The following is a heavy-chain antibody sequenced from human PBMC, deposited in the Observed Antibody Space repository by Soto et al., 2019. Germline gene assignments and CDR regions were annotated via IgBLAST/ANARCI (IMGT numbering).Heavy chain of an antibody. CDR3: AKDRGGLRYYYYGMDV. V-gene: IGHV3-30*18. CDR2: ISYDGSNK. J-gene: IGHJ6*02. CDR1: GFTFSSYG. D-gene: IGHD4-17*01. Sequence: GSLRLSCAASGFTFSSYGMHWVRQAPGKGLEWVAVISYDGSNKYYADSVKGRFTISRDNSKNTLYLQMNSLRAEDTAVYYCAKDRGGLRYYYYGMDVWGQGTTVTV.